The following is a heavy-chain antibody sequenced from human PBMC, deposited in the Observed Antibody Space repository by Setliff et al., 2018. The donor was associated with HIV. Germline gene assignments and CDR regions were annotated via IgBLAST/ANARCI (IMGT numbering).Heavy chain of an antibody. D-gene: IGHD3-3*01. J-gene: IGHJ4*02. V-gene: IGHV3-30*03. CDR3: ARARTVDFWSDSLAH. CDR1: GFTFSTYA. CDR2: ISNDARQT. Sequence: GSLRLSCAASGFTFSTYAMTWVRQAPGKGLEWVAVISNDARQTYYAASVRGRFTISRDSTKNALYLKFYNPRPEDTAIYYCARARTVDFWSDSLAHWGQGTLVTVSS.